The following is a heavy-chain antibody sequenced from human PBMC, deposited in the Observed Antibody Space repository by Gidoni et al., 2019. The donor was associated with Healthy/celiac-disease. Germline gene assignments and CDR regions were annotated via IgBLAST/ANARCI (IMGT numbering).Heavy chain of an antibody. CDR1: GFTFSDYS. CDR2: ISSSSSTI. J-gene: IGHJ5*02. V-gene: IGHV3-48*02. D-gene: IGHD3-22*01. Sequence: EVQLVESGGGLVQPGGSLRLSCAASGFTFSDYSMNWVRQAPGKGLEWVSYISSSSSTIYYADSVKGRFTISRDNAKNSLYLQMNSLRDEDTAVYYCARDFSTRRQVVVIPWGQGTLVTVSS. CDR3: ARDFSTRRQVVVIP.